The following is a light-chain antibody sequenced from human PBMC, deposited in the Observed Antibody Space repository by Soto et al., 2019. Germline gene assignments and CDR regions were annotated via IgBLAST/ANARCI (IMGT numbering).Light chain of an antibody. J-gene: IGKJ3*01. V-gene: IGKV1-5*03. CDR3: QQYNSYTGVT. CDR2: KAS. CDR1: QSISSW. Sequence: DIQMTQSPSTLSASVGDRVTITCRASQSISSWLAWYQQKPGKAPKLLIYKASSLESGVPSRFSGSGSGTEFTLTISSLQPDDFATYYCQQYNSYTGVTFGLGTKVDIK.